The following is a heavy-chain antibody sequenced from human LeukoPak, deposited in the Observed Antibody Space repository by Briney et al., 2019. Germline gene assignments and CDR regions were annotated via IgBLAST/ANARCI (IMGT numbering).Heavy chain of an antibody. V-gene: IGHV3-7*01. CDR1: GFTFGTYW. J-gene: IGHJ4*02. CDR2: VHPDGYVK. CDR3: ARLFGGVTTFDY. D-gene: IGHD4-17*01. Sequence: GGSLRLSCAGSGFTFGTYWMSWVRQGPGKGLEWVASVHPDGYVKKYVDSVNGRFTISRDNAKNSLFPQMNSLKAEDTAVYYCARLFGGVTTFDYWGQGTLVSVSP.